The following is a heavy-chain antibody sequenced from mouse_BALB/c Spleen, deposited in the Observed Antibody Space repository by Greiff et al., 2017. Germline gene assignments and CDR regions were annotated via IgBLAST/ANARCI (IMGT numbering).Heavy chain of an antibody. J-gene: IGHJ2*01. CDR1: GYTFTDYY. Sequence: VQLQQSGAELARPGASVKLSCKASGYTFTDYYINWVKQRTGQGLEWIGEIYPGSGNTYYNEKFKGKATLTADKSSSTAYMQLSSLTSEDSAVYFCAYYRYDDYFDYWGQGTTLTVSS. V-gene: IGHV1-77*01. D-gene: IGHD2-14*01. CDR2: IYPGSGNT. CDR3: AYYRYDDYFDY.